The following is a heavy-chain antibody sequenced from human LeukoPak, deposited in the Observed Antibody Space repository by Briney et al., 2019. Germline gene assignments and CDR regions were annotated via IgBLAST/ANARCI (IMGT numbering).Heavy chain of an antibody. D-gene: IGHD3-22*01. Sequence: PSETLSLTCAVYGGSSSGYYWSWIRQPPGKGLEWIGEINHSGSTNYNPSLRSRVTISVDTSKNQFSLKLTSVTAADTAVYYCAGYYDSSGYHPYWGQGTLVTVSS. CDR3: AGYYDSSGYHPY. J-gene: IGHJ4*02. CDR2: INHSGST. V-gene: IGHV4-34*01. CDR1: GGSSSGYY.